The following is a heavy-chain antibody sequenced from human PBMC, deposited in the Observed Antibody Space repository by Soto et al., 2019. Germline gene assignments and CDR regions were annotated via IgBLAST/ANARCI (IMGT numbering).Heavy chain of an antibody. CDR2: IYYSGST. D-gene: IGHD3-10*01. V-gene: IGHV4-39*01. J-gene: IGHJ4*02. CDR1: GGSISSSSSYY. Sequence: SETLSLTCTVSGGSISSSSSYYWGWIRQPPGKGLEWIGSIYYSGSTYYNPSLKSRVTISVDTSKNQFSLKLSSVTAADTAVYYCARYYYGSGSYYNAFDYWGQGTLVTVSS. CDR3: ARYYYGSGSYYNAFDY.